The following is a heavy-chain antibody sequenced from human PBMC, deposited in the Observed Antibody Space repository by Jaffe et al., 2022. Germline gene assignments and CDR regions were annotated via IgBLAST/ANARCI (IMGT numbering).Heavy chain of an antibody. CDR1: GGSVSSGSYY. CDR2: IYYSGST. J-gene: IGHJ6*03. V-gene: IGHV4-61*01. CDR3: ASNYGDYGYYYYMDV. Sequence: QVQLQESGPGLVKPSETLSLTCTVSGGSVSSGSYYWSWIRQPPGKGLEWIGYIYYSGSTNYNPSLKSRVTISVDTSKNQFSLKLSSVTAADTAVYYCASNYGDYGYYYYMDVWGKGTTVTVSS. D-gene: IGHD4-17*01.